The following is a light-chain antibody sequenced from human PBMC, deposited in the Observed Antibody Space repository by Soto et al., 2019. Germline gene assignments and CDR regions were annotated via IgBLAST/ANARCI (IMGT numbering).Light chain of an antibody. CDR1: QSVSSTY. Sequence: EIVLTQSPGTLSLSPGERATLSCRASQSVSSTYLAWYQQKPGQAPRLLIYGASSRATGIPDRFSGSGTGTDFTLTICRLVPEDFAVYYCQQYGSSTATFGQGTKVDIK. V-gene: IGKV3-20*01. CDR3: QQYGSSTAT. J-gene: IGKJ1*01. CDR2: GAS.